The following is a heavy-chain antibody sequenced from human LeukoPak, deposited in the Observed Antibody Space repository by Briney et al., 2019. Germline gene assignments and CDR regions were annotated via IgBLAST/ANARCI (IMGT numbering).Heavy chain of an antibody. CDR2: IKQGGSEK. D-gene: IGHD3-3*01. CDR1: GFTFNNYW. CDR3: ARDSTYYDFRSGYLNWFDP. J-gene: IGHJ5*02. V-gene: IGHV3-7*01. Sequence: GGSLRLSCAASGFTFNNYWMSWVRQAPGKGLEWVANIKQGGSEKYYVDSVKGRFTISRDNAKNSLYLQMNSLRAEDMAVYYCARDSTYYDFRSGYLNWFDPWGQGTLVTVSS.